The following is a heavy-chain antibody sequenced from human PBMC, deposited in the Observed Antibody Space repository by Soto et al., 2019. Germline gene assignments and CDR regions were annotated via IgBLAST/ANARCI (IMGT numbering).Heavy chain of an antibody. Sequence: RLSCAASGFAFISHPMSWVRQAPEKGLEWVAGISDGGDLTYNADSVRGRFTISRDNSRNTLYLQMNSLRAEDTAVYYCARRVIGSSRAFDIWGQGTMVTVSS. D-gene: IGHD3-10*01. J-gene: IGHJ3*02. CDR1: GFAFISHP. CDR3: ARRVIGSSRAFDI. V-gene: IGHV3-23*01. CDR2: ISDGGDLT.